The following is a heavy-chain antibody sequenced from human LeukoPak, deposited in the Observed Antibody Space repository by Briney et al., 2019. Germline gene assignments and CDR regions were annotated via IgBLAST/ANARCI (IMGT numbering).Heavy chain of an antibody. V-gene: IGHV1-46*01. CDR1: GYTFTRYF. D-gene: IGHD2-15*01. Sequence: ASVKVSRKASGYTFTRYFIHWVRHAPGRGLELMGTINPSGGSTGYAPKSQGRVTMTRDTSTSTVYMELSSLRSEDTAVYYCGREGGGRIDIGPSFDYWGQGTLVTVSS. J-gene: IGHJ4*02. CDR3: GREGGGRIDIGPSFDY. CDR2: INPSGGST.